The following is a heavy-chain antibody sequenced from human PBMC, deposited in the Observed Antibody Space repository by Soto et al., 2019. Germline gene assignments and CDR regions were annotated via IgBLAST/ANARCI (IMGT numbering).Heavy chain of an antibody. CDR1: GYTFTTYG. J-gene: IGHJ6*02. CDR2: ISAYNGNT. CDR3: ARDGDYDYVWGNYRYGFSDYGMDV. Sequence: ASVKVSCKASGYTFTTYGISWVRQAPGQGLEWMGWISAYNGNTNYAQKLQGRVTMTTDTSTSTAYLELTSLRSDDTAVYYCARDGDYDYVWGNYRYGFSDYGMDVWGQGTTVTVSS. D-gene: IGHD3-16*02. V-gene: IGHV1-18*04.